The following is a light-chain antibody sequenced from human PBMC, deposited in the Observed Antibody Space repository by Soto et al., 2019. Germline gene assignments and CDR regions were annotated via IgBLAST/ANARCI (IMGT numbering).Light chain of an antibody. CDR3: QQRSNWPPIT. CDR2: DAS. V-gene: IGKV3-11*01. J-gene: IGKJ5*01. Sequence: VLTQSPAALSLYPGERATLSCRASQSVSSYLAWYQQKPGQAPRLLIYDASNRATGIPARFSGSGSGTDFTLTISSLEPEDFAVYYCQQRSNWPPITFGQRTRLEI. CDR1: QSVSSY.